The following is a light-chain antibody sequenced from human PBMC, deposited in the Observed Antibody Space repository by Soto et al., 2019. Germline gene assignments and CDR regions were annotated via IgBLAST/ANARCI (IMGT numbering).Light chain of an antibody. CDR2: NDN. CDR1: SSNIGSNT. CDR3: AAWDDSLHGV. Sequence: QSVLTQSPSASVTPGQRVTISCSGSSSNIGSNTVNWYQQLPGTAPKLLIYNDNQRPSGVPDRFSGSKSGTSASLAISGLRSDDEADYYCAAWDDSLHGVFGGGTKVTVL. V-gene: IGLV1-44*01. J-gene: IGLJ3*02.